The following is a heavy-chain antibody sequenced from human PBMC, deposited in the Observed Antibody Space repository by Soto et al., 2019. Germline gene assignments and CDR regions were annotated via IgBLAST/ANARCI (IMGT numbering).Heavy chain of an antibody. J-gene: IGHJ6*02. CDR2: ISAYNGNT. CDR3: ARDRPIRYYYYYYGMDV. V-gene: IGHV1-18*01. CDR1: GYTFTSYG. Sequence: QVQLVQSGAEVKKPGASVKVSCKASGYTFTSYGISWVRQAPGQGLEWMGWISAYNGNTNYAQKLQGRVTMTTDTSTSTAYMELRSLRSDDTAVYYCARDRPIRYYYYYYGMDVWGQGTTVTVSS.